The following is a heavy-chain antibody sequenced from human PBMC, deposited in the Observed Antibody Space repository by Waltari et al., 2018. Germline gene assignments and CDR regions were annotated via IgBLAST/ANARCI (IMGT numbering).Heavy chain of an antibody. CDR3: ATALGDSSSASRPFDF. J-gene: IGHJ3*01. CDR2: VDPEDGET. D-gene: IGHD6-19*01. V-gene: IGHV1-69-2*01. CDR1: GYTFSDYY. Sequence: EVQLLQSGAELKEPGTTVRISCKVSGYTFSDYYIHWVQQAPGKGLRWMGRVDPEDGETIYADNFQGRVTISADTSTDTAFMELSSLRSEDTAVFYCATALGDSSSASRPFDFWGQGTMITVSS.